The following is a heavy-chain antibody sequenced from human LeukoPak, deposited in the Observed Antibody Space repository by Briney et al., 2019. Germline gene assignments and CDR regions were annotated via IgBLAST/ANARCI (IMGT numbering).Heavy chain of an antibody. V-gene: IGHV3-23*01. J-gene: IGHJ6*03. D-gene: IGHD3-3*01. CDR2: IGGSGGST. CDR1: GFTFNNYA. CDR3: AKDDYDFWSASVYMDV. Sequence: GGSLRLFXAASGFTFNNYAVSWVRQAPGKGLEWVSGIGGSGGSTYYADSVKGRFTISRDNSKNTLYMQMNSVRAEDTAVYYCAKDDYDFWSASVYMDVWGKGTTVTVSS.